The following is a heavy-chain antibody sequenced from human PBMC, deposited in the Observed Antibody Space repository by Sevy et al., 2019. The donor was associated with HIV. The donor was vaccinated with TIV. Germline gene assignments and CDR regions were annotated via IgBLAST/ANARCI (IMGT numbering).Heavy chain of an antibody. CDR2: MNPNSGNT. CDR1: GYTFTSYD. CDR3: ARVRSKYAAETTVTPFDY. J-gene: IGHJ4*02. V-gene: IGHV1-8*01. D-gene: IGHD4-17*01. Sequence: ASVKVSCKASGYTFTSYDINWVRQATGQGLEWMGWMNPNSGNTGYAQTFQGRVTMTRNTSISTAYMELSSLRSEDTAVYYCARVRSKYAAETTVTPFDYWGQGTLVTVSS.